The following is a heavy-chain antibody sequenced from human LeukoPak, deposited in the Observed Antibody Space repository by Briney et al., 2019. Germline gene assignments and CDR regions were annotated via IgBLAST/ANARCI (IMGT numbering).Heavy chain of an antibody. CDR1: GGSISSGGYY. Sequence: SETLSLTCTVSGGSISSGGYYWSWIRQHPGKGLEWIGSIYYSGSTYYNPSLKSRVTISVDTSKNQFSLKLSSVTAADTAVYYCARNPGLGSYGYSANLYLDYWGQGTLVTVSS. V-gene: IGHV4-39*01. CDR3: ARNPGLGSYGYSANLYLDY. D-gene: IGHD5-18*01. J-gene: IGHJ4*02. CDR2: IYYSGST.